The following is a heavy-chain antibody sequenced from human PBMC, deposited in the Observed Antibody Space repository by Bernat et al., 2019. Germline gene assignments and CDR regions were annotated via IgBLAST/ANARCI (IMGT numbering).Heavy chain of an antibody. CDR1: GFTFSSYS. Sequence: EVQLVESGGGLVQPGGSLRLSCAASGFTFSSYSMNWVRQAPGKGLEWVSTISATGGRTYYPDSVKGRFTISRDDSKNTLYLQMNSLRVEDTAIYYCAKDPSPFGYFDYWGQGTLVTVSS. J-gene: IGHJ4*02. CDR3: AKDPSPFGYFDY. V-gene: IGHV3-23*04. D-gene: IGHD3-16*01. CDR2: ISATGGRT.